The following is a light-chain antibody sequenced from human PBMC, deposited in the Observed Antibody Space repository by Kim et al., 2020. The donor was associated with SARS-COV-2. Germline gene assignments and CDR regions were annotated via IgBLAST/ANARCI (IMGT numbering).Light chain of an antibody. J-gene: IGKJ2*03. V-gene: IGKV3-20*01. Sequence: PGERATLSCRASQSVSSSYLAWYQQKPRQAPRLLIYGASSRATGIPDRFSGSGSGTDFTLTISRLEPEDFAVYYCQQYGSSPAYSFGQGTKLEI. CDR1: QSVSSSY. CDR3: QQYGSSPAYS. CDR2: GAS.